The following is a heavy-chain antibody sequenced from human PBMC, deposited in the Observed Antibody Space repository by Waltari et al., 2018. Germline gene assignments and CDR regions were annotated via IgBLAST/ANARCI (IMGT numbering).Heavy chain of an antibody. Sequence: QVQLVQSGAEVKKPGASVKVSCKASGYTFTSYYMHWVRQAPGQGLEWMGIINPSGSRTSYEQKFQGRVTMTRETSTSTVYMELSSLRSEDTAVYYCARAQMARRAFDIWGQGTMVTVSS. V-gene: IGHV1-46*01. CDR2: INPSGSRT. CDR1: GYTFTSYY. CDR3: ARAQMARRAFDI. J-gene: IGHJ3*02.